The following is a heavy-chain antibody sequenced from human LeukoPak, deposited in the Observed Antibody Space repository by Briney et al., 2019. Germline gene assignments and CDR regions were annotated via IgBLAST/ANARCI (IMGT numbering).Heavy chain of an antibody. J-gene: IGHJ6*02. V-gene: IGHV1-18*01. D-gene: IGHD6-13*01. CDR3: ARRITIAAAGWGYGMDV. CDR1: GYTFTSYG. Sequence: GASVKVSCKASGYTFTSYGISWVRQAPGQGLEWMGWISAYNGNTNYAQKLQGRVTMTTDTSTSTAYMELRSLRSDDTAVYYCARRITIAAAGWGYGMDVWGQGTTVTVSS. CDR2: ISAYNGNT.